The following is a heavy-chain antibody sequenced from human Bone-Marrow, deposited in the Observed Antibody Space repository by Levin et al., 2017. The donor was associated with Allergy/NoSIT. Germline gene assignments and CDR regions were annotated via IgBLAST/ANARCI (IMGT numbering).Heavy chain of an antibody. CDR3: ASARIAARPPGY. V-gene: IGHV3-33*01. Sequence: PGGSLRLSCVASGFTFRNYGMHWVRQAPGKGLEWVAIIWYDGNNIYYADSVKGRFTISRDNSKNTLYLQMNSLRAEDTAVYYCASARIAARPPGYWGQGTLVTVSS. D-gene: IGHD6-6*01. CDR1: GFTFRNYG. CDR2: IWYDGNNI. J-gene: IGHJ4*02.